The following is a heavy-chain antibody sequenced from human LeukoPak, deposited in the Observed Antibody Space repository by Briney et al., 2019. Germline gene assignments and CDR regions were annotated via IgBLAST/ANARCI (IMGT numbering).Heavy chain of an antibody. J-gene: IGHJ4*02. CDR2: IYSGGTT. Sequence: GGSLRLSCAVSGFTVSNNYMTWVRQAPGKGPERVSVIYSGGTTYYADSVKGRFTIFRDNSKNTVSLQMNSLRAEDTAVYYCARGGGDYHPEDYWGQGTLVTVSS. V-gene: IGHV3-66*01. CDR3: ARGGGDYHPEDY. CDR1: GFTVSNNY. D-gene: IGHD2-21*02.